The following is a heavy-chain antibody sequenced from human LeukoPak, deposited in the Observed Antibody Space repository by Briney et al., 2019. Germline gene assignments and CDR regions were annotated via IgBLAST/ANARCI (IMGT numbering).Heavy chain of an antibody. D-gene: IGHD2-2*01. CDR2: ISHTGST. CDR1: GYSISSGYY. Sequence: PSETLSLTCAVSGYSISSGYYWGWIRQPPGKGLEWIGSISHTGSTYYNPSLKSRVTISMDTSKNQFSLKLSSVTAADTAVYYCARRSKKPRNDAFDIWGQGPMVTVSS. J-gene: IGHJ3*02. V-gene: IGHV4-38-2*01. CDR3: ARRSKKPRNDAFDI.